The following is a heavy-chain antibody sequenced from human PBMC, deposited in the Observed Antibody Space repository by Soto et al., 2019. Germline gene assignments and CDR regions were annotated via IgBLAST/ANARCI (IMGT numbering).Heavy chain of an antibody. CDR2: IKQDGSEK. D-gene: IGHD3-22*01. Sequence: EVQLVESGGGLVQPGGSLRLSCAASGFTFSSYWMSWVRQAPGKGLEWVANIKQDGSEKYYVDSVKGRFTISRDNDKNSLYLQMNSLRAEDTAVYYCARDAPLDYYDSSGLDYWGQGTLVTVSS. CDR3: ARDAPLDYYDSSGLDY. J-gene: IGHJ4*02. V-gene: IGHV3-7*04. CDR1: GFTFSSYW.